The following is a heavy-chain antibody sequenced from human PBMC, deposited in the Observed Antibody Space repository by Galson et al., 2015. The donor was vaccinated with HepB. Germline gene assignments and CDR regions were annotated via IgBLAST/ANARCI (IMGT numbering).Heavy chain of an antibody. J-gene: IGHJ6*02. CDR2: IDPSDSYT. CDR1: GYRFSSYW. CDR3: ARLNRGQTTARLYYYYGMDV. V-gene: IGHV5-10-1*01. Sequence: QSGAEVKKPGESLRISCKGSGYRFSSYWISWVRQMPGKGLEWMGRIDPSDSYTNYSPSFQGDVTMSADKSSSTAYLQWSSLKASDTAIYYCARLNRGQTTARLYYYYGMDVWGQGTTVSVSS. D-gene: IGHD1-1*01.